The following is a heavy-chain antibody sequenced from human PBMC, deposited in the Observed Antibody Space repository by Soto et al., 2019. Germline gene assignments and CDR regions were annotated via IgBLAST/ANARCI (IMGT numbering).Heavy chain of an antibody. Sequence: SEALSLTRTVSGGASISGDCYLSWIRQPAGKGLEWIGYIYYSGSTYYNPSLKSRVTRSVDTSKNQFSLKLSSVTAADTAVYYCASFGPYYYGSGSPAPFDYWGQGTLVTVSS. CDR2: IYYSGST. CDR3: ASFGPYYYGSGSPAPFDY. J-gene: IGHJ4*02. CDR1: GGASISGDCY. D-gene: IGHD3-10*01. V-gene: IGHV4-30-4*01.